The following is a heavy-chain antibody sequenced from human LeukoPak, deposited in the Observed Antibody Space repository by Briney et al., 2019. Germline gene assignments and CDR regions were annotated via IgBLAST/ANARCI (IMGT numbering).Heavy chain of an antibody. CDR1: GFTFSSYW. D-gene: IGHD2-2*01. V-gene: IGHV3-7*03. CDR3: AREWGYCSSTSCSYGMDV. CDR2: IKQDGSEK. Sequence: GGSLRLSCAASGFTFSSYWMSWVRQAPGKGLEWVANIKQDGSEKYYVDSVKGQFTISRDNAKNSLYLQMNSLRAEDTAVYYCAREWGYCSSTSCSYGMDVWGKGTTVTVSS. J-gene: IGHJ6*04.